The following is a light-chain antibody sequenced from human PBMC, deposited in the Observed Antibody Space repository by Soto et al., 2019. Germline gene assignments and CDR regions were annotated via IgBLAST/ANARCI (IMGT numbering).Light chain of an antibody. V-gene: IGLV1-40*01. CDR3: QSYDTSLSVCV. Sequence: QSVLTQPPSVPGAPGQRVTISCTGSSSNIGAGYDVHWYQQLPGTAPKLLIYDNTNRPSGVPDRFSGSKSGASASLAITGLQAEDEADYYCQSYDTSLSVCVFGGGTKLTVL. CDR1: SSNIGAGYD. CDR2: DNT. J-gene: IGLJ3*02.